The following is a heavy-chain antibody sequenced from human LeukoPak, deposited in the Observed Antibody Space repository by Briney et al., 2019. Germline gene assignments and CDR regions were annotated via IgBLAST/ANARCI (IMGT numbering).Heavy chain of an antibody. D-gene: IGHD5-24*01. V-gene: IGHV3-48*02. CDR2: ISSSSSTI. CDR1: GFTFSSYS. Sequence: GGSLRLSCAASGFTFSSYSMNWVRQAPGKGLEWVSYISSSSSTIYYADSVKGRFTISRDNAKNSLCLQMNSLRDEDTAVYYCARVGYTAPFDYWGQGTLVTVSS. CDR3: ARVGYTAPFDY. J-gene: IGHJ4*02.